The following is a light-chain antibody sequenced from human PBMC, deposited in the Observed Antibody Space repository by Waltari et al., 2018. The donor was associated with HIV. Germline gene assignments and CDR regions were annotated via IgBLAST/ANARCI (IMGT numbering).Light chain of an antibody. CDR2: EVT. J-gene: IGLJ1*01. V-gene: IGLV2-23*02. Sequence: QSALTQPASVSGSPGQSITISCTGTSSTVGSDDLVSCYQQHPGETPKLIIYEVTTRPSGVVNRFSGSKSGNTASLTISVLQAEDEADYYCCSCPRSGIRYVFGTGTKVTVL. CDR1: SSTVGSDDL. CDR3: CSCPRSGIRYV.